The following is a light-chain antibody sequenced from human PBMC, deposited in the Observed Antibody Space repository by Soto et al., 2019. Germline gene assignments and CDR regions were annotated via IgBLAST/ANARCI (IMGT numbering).Light chain of an antibody. J-gene: IGKJ2*01. V-gene: IGKV1-39*01. Sequence: DIQMTQSPSSLSASVGDRVTITCRASQTISRYLNWYQHKPGKPPKLLIYGTSNLQSGVPSRFSGSGSVTDFTPTISSLQPEDFATYYGQRTTSPPHSFGQGTKLEIK. CDR2: GTS. CDR1: QTISRY. CDR3: QRTTSPPHS.